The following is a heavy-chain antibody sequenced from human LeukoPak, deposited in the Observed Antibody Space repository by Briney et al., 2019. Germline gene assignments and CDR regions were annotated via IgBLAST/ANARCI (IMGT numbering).Heavy chain of an antibody. CDR3: ARGHYYGSGSYYNYFDY. V-gene: IGHV4-61*02. J-gene: IGHJ4*02. CDR2: IYTSGST. CDR1: GGSISSGSYY. D-gene: IGHD3-10*01. Sequence: SQTLSLTCTVSGGSISSGSYYWSWIRQPAGKGLEWIGRIYTSGSTNYNPSLKSRVTISVDTYKNQFSLKLSSVTAADTAVYYCARGHYYGSGSYYNYFDYWGQGTLVTVSS.